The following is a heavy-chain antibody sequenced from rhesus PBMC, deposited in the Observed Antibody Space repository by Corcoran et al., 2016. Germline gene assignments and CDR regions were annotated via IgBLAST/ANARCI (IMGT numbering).Heavy chain of an antibody. V-gene: IGHV3-100*02. D-gene: IGHD6-13*01. J-gene: IGHJ6*01. CDR2: ISESGGTI. CDR3: TRDLRIAAGLSGLDS. CDR1: GFTFSSYE. Sequence: DVQLVESGGGLVKPGGSLRLSCVASGFTFSSYEMHWVRQAPGKGLEWVSVISESGGTIYYAGSVKGRFPISRDNAKHSLFLQMNGLMAEDTAVYYCTRDLRIAAGLSGLDSWGQGVVVTVSS.